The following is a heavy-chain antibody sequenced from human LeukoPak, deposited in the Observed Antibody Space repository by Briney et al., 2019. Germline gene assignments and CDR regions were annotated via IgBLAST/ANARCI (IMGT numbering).Heavy chain of an antibody. J-gene: IGHJ2*01. Sequence: NPGGSLRLSCEASGFTFSKYWMNWVRQAPGKGLVWVSRIYGGGRNITYADSVKGRFTISRDNGRNALYLQMNSLRDEDTAVYYCARGILEFWGRGTVVTVSS. D-gene: IGHD1-26*01. CDR1: GFTFSKYW. V-gene: IGHV3-74*03. CDR2: IYGGGRNI. CDR3: ARGILEF.